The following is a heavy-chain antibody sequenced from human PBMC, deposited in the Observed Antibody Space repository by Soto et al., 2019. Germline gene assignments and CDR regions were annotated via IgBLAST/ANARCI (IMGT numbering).Heavy chain of an antibody. D-gene: IGHD4-17*01. CDR3: ARVQAFDDYGGFDY. CDR2: INPNRGGT. J-gene: IGHJ4*02. V-gene: IGHV1-2*02. Sequence: QVQLVQSGAEVKKPGASVKVSCKASGYTFTDFYLHWVRQAPGQGLEWMGWINPNRGGTNYAQNFQGRINRTRDTSISPAYMELSTLKSDDTAVYYCARVQAFDDYGGFDYWGQGTLVTVSS. CDR1: GYTFTDFY.